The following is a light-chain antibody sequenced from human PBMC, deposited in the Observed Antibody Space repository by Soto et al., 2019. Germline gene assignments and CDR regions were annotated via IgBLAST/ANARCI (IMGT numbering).Light chain of an antibody. CDR3: LQHKTYPQT. J-gene: IGKJ1*01. CDR2: AAS. CDR1: QDIRID. Sequence: EIQMTQSPSSLSASVGDRVIITCRASQDIRIDLGWYQQKPGKAPKRLIYAASSLQTGVPSRFSGSGSGTEFTLTISSLQPEDFATYFCLQHKTYPQTFGQGTKVDIK. V-gene: IGKV1-17*01.